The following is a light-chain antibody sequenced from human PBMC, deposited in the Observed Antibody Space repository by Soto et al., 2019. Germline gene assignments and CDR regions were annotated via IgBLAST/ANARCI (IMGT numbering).Light chain of an antibody. CDR1: QSISTR. Sequence: MTQSPSTLSASVGDRVTITCRASQSISTRLAWYQQKPGKAPKLLIYDASSLESGVPSRFSGSGSGTEFTLTISSLQPDDFATYYCQHYNSYSEAFGQGTKVDIK. V-gene: IGKV1-5*01. CDR2: DAS. CDR3: QHYNSYSEA. J-gene: IGKJ1*01.